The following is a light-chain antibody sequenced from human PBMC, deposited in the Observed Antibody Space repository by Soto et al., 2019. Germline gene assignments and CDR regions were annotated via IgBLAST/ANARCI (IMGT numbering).Light chain of an antibody. CDR2: AAS. CDR1: QSISNY. Sequence: DIQMTQSPSSLSPSVGDRVTITCRAGQSISNYLNWYQQKPGKAPKLLIYAASSLQTGVPSRFSGSGSGTGFTLTISSLQPEDFATYYCQQTYSTPQNTFGQGTKLKIK. CDR3: QQTYSTPQNT. J-gene: IGKJ2*01. V-gene: IGKV1-39*01.